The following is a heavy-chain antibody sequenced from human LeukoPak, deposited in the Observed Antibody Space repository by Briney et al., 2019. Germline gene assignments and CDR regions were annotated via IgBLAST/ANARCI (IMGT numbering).Heavy chain of an antibody. Sequence: GESLRLSCAVSGFTFSIYAMSWVRQAPGKGLEWVSIISGSGDVTYYVDSVKGRFTISRDNSKNTLYLQMNGLRAEDTAVYYCAKSRVTTLYYFDYWGQGTLVTVSS. CDR3: AKSRVTTLYYFDY. CDR1: GFTFSIYA. V-gene: IGHV3-23*01. J-gene: IGHJ4*02. D-gene: IGHD4-17*01. CDR2: ISGSGDVT.